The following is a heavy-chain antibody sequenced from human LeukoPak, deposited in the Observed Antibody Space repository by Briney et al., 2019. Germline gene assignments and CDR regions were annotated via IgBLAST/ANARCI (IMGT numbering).Heavy chain of an antibody. CDR2: SYWDDDK. CDR1: GFSLRTRGVG. V-gene: IGHV2-5*02. CDR3: AHYSSSDLFDY. Sequence: SAPTLVKPTQTLTLTCTFSGFSLRTRGVGVGWIRQPPGKALEWLALSYWDDDKRYSPSLKSRLTITKDTSKNQVVLTMTNMDPVDTATYYCAHYSSSDLFDYWGQGTLVTVSS. D-gene: IGHD6-6*01. J-gene: IGHJ4*02.